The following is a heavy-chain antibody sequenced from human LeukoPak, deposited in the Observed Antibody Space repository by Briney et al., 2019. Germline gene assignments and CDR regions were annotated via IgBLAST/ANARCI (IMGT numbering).Heavy chain of an antibody. CDR3: ARGPVRDYSNY. V-gene: IGHV4-31*03. CDR1: GVSISSGGYY. J-gene: IGHJ4*02. CDR2: IYYSGST. D-gene: IGHD4-11*01. Sequence: PSETLSLTCTVSGVSISSGGYYWSGIRQHPGKGLEWIGYIYYSGSTYYNPSLKSRLTISLDTSNYQFSLKLSSVTAADTAVYYCARGPVRDYSNYWGQGTLVTVSS.